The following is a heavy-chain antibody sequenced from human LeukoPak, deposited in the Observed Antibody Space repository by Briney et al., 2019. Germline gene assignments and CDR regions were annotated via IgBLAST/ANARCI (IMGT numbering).Heavy chain of an antibody. V-gene: IGHV4-39*07. D-gene: IGHD5-18*01. Sequence: SETLSLTCTVSGGSISSSSYYWGWIRQPPGKGLEWIGEIYHSGSTNYNPSLKSRVTISVDKSKNQFSLKLSSVTAADTAVYYCARGTAMENFDYWGQGTLVTVSS. CDR3: ARGTAMENFDY. CDR2: IYHSGST. J-gene: IGHJ4*02. CDR1: GGSISSSSYY.